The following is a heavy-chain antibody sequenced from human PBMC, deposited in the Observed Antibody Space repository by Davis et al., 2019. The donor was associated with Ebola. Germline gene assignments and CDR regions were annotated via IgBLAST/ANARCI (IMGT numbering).Heavy chain of an antibody. CDR3: ARGLGEYSRSFDY. D-gene: IGHD6-6*01. Sequence: SETLSLTCTVYGGSFSGYYWSWIRQPPGKGLQWIGEINYSGSTNYNPSLKSRVTISVDTSKNQFSLKLSSVTAADTAVYYCARGLGEYSRSFDYWGQGTLVTVSS. CDR2: INYSGST. V-gene: IGHV4-34*01. CDR1: GGSFSGYY. J-gene: IGHJ4*02.